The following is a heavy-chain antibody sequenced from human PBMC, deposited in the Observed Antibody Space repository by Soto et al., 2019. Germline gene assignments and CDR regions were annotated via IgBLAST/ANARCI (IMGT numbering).Heavy chain of an antibody. CDR1: GDTFSIYT. Sequence: QVQLVQSGAEVKKPGSSVRVSCKTSGDTFSIYTISWVRQAPGQGLAWMGRVLPFLDITSYSQRFQGRVTITADRSTTTAYRELTSLRSEDTAVYYWARDRDNSNWPNFDSWGQRTLVTVSS. V-gene: IGHV1-69*02. CDR3: ARDRDNSNWPNFDS. CDR2: VLPFLDIT. D-gene: IGHD6-13*01. J-gene: IGHJ4*02.